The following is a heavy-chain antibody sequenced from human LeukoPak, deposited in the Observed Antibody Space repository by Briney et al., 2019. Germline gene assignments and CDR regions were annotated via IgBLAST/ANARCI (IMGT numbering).Heavy chain of an antibody. CDR1: GGSISSYY. J-gene: IGHJ4*02. V-gene: IGHV4-59*01. D-gene: IGHD2-15*01. CDR2: IYYSGST. CDR3: ARAGRACSGGSCYEYFDY. Sequence: SETLSLTCTVSGGSISSYYWSWLRQPPGKGLEWIGYIYYSGSTNYNPSLKSRVTISVDTSKNQFSLKLSSVTAADTAVYHCARAGRACSGGSCYEYFDYWGQGTLVTVSS.